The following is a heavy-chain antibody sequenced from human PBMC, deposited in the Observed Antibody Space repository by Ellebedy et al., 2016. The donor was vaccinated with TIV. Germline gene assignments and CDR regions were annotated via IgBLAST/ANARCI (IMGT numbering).Heavy chain of an antibody. Sequence: PGGSLRLSCAASEFTFNHYWMTWVRQAPGKGLEWVANINQEGTGENYVDSVKGRFTISRDNAKNSLYLQMNSLRDDDTAVYFCARPANTMRETLDSWGQGTLVTVSS. V-gene: IGHV3-7*03. J-gene: IGHJ4*02. CDR1: EFTFNHYW. D-gene: IGHD1/OR15-1a*01. CDR3: ARPANTMRETLDS. CDR2: INQEGTGE.